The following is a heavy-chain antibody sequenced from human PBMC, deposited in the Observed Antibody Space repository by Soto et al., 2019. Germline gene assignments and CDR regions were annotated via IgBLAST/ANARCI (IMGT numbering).Heavy chain of an antibody. J-gene: IGHJ6*02. CDR1: GFTFTSHD. CDR3: ASLHLVATPTSYYYGLDV. Sequence: ASVKVSCKTSGFTFTSHDIHWVRQATGQGLEWMGWMNTNTNSSDCAQRFQDRVTLTWNTSISTAYMEMRRLTFDDTAVYFCASLHLVATPTSYYYGLDVWGQGTTVTVSS. V-gene: IGHV1-8*01. CDR2: MNTNTNSS. D-gene: IGHD5-12*01.